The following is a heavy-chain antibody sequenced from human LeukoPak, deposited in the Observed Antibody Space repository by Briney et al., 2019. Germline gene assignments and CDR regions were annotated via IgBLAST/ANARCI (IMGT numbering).Heavy chain of an antibody. CDR1: GFTFSSYS. J-gene: IGHJ6*03. D-gene: IGHD6-6*01. CDR3: ARVGSGSSSYGYYYMDV. Sequence: GGSLRLSCAASGFTFSSYSMNGVRQAPGKGLEGVSSISSSSSYIYYADSVKGRFTISRDNAENSLYLQMNSLRAEDTAVYYCARVGSGSSSYGYYYMDVWGRGTTVTVSS. CDR2: ISSSSSYI. V-gene: IGHV3-21*01.